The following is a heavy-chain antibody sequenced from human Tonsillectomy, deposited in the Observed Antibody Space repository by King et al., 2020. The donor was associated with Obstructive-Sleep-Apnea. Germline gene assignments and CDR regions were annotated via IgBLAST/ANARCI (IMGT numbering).Heavy chain of an antibody. D-gene: IGHD6-13*01. Sequence: EVQLVESGGGMVKPGGSLRLSCAASGFTFSNYNMNWVRQAPGKGLEWVSSISSSSGYIYYADSVKGRFSISRDNAKNSLYLQMNSLRVEDTAVYYWATALAAAAPFDSWGQGTLVTVSS. CDR1: GFTFSNYN. CDR3: ATALAAAAPFDS. J-gene: IGHJ4*02. V-gene: IGHV3-21*01. CDR2: ISSSSGYI.